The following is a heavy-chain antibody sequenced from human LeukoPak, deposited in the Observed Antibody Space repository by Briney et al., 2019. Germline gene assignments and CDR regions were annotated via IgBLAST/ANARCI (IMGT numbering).Heavy chain of an antibody. CDR3: ARSYDSSGYYFYGMDV. D-gene: IGHD3-22*01. CDR2: IYYTGST. V-gene: IGHV4-59*02. CDR1: GGSVYSYY. Sequence: PSETLSLTCSVSGGSVYSYYGSWIRQPSGKGLEWIGYIYYTGSTNSNPSLKSRVTISIDTSKNQFSLKLSSVTAADTAVYYCARSYDSSGYYFYGMDVWGQGTTVTVSS. J-gene: IGHJ6*02.